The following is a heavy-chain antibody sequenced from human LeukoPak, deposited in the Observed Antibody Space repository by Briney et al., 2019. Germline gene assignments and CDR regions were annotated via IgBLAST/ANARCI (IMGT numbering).Heavy chain of an antibody. Sequence: SETLSLTCAVYGGSFSGYYWSWIPQPPGKGLEWIGEINHSGSTNYSPSLNSRVTVSVDTSKNQFSLKLSSVTAADTAVYYSAKRAIVVVPAASKTLDPWGQGTLVTVSS. CDR3: AKRAIVVVPAASKTLDP. CDR1: GGSFSGYY. J-gene: IGHJ5*02. D-gene: IGHD2-2*01. CDR2: INHSGST. V-gene: IGHV4-34*01.